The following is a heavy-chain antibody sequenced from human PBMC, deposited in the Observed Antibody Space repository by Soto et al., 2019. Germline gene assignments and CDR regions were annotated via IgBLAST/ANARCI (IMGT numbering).Heavy chain of an antibody. CDR3: ARAYGDWRYFDY. Sequence: QVQLVESGGGVVQPGRSLRLSCAASGFTFSSYAMHWVRQAPGKGPEWLAVIWYDGSNKYYGDSVKGRFTISRDNSRNTLYMQMNSLRVEDTAVYYCARAYGDWRYFDYWGQVTLVTVSS. CDR2: IWYDGSNK. CDR1: GFTFSSYA. D-gene: IGHD3-10*01. J-gene: IGHJ4*02. V-gene: IGHV3-33*01.